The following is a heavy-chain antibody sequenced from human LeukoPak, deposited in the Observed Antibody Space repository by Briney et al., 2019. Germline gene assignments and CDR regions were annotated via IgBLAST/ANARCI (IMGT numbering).Heavy chain of an antibody. V-gene: IGHV3-23*01. D-gene: IGHD3-22*01. CDR2: ISGSGCST. CDR1: GFTFSSYS. J-gene: IGHJ4*02. Sequence: PGGSLRLSCAASGFTFSSYSMSWVRQPPGKGLEGVAAISGSGCSTYYADSVKGRFTISRDNAKNTLYLQMNGLRAEDTAVYYCAKDLSYNSSDYRSDYWGQGTLVTVSS. CDR3: AKDLSYNSSDYRSDY.